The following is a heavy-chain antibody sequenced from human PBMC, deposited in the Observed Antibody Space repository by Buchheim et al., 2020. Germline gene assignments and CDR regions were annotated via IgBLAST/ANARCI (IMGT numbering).Heavy chain of an antibody. D-gene: IGHD6-19*01. CDR3: ARGQILNIAVAAVDY. V-gene: IGHV3-21*01. CDR2: ISSSSSNI. Sequence: EVQLVESGGGLVKPGGSLRLSCAASGFTFSSYSMNWVRQAPGKGLEWVSPISSSSSNINYADSVKGRFTISRDNAKNSLYLQMNSLRAEDTAVYYCARGQILNIAVAAVDYWGQGTL. J-gene: IGHJ4*02. CDR1: GFTFSSYS.